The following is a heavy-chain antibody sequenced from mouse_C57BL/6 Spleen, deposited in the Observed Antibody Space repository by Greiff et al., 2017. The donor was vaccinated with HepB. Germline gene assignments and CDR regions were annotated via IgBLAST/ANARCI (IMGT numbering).Heavy chain of an antibody. CDR2: INPNNGGT. J-gene: IGHJ1*03. CDR3: ARVYYSKWYFDV. CDR1: GYTFTDYN. D-gene: IGHD2-5*01. Sequence: VQLQQSGPELVKPGASVKIPCKASGYTFTDYNMDWVKQSHGKSLEWIGDINPNNGGTIYNQKFKGKATLTVDKSSSTAYMELRSLTSEDTAVYYCARVYYSKWYFDVWGKGTTVTVSS. V-gene: IGHV1-18*01.